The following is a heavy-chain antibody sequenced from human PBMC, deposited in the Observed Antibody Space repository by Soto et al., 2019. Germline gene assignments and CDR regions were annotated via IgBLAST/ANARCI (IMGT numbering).Heavy chain of an antibody. J-gene: IGHJ6*02. Sequence: GPPVKVSCKASGGTFSSYAISWVRQAPGQGLEWMGGIIPIFGTANYAQKFQGRVTITADESTSTAYMELSSLRSEDTAVYYCARDSGAVGASRGGMDVWGQGTTVTVSS. CDR3: ARDSGAVGASRGGMDV. V-gene: IGHV1-69*13. D-gene: IGHD1-26*01. CDR2: IIPIFGTA. CDR1: GGTFSSYA.